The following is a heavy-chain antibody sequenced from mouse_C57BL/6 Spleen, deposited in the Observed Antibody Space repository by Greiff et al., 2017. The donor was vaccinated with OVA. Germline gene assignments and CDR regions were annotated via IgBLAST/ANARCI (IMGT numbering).Heavy chain of an antibody. J-gene: IGHJ4*01. CDR3: AKNVEPLYAMDY. CDR2: IWSGGST. CDR1: GFSLTSYG. Sequence: QVQLKESGPGLVQPSQSLSITCTVSGFSLTSYGVHWVRQPPGKGLEWLGVIWSGGSTDYNAAFISRLSISKDNSKSQVFFKMNSLQADDTAIYYCAKNVEPLYAMDYWGQGTSVTVSS. V-gene: IGHV2-4*01.